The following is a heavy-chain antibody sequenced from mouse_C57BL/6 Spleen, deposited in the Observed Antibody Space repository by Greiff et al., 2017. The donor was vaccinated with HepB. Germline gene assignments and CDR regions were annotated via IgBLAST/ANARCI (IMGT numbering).Heavy chain of an antibody. Sequence: VQVVESGPGLVQPSQSLSITCTVSGFSLTSYCVHWVRQSPGKGLEWLGVIWRGGSTDYYAAFMSRLIINKDNSKSHVFFKMNSLQADDTAIYDCAKKRGPPYAMDYWGQGTSVTVSS. CDR3: AKKRGPPYAMDY. D-gene: IGHD3-3*01. J-gene: IGHJ4*01. V-gene: IGHV2-5*01. CDR1: GFSLTSYC. CDR2: IWRGGST.